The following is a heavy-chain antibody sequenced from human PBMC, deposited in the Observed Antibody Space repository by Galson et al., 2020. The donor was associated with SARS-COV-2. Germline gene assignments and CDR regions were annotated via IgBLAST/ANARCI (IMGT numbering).Heavy chain of an antibody. Sequence: GESLKISCAASGFTFINYAMHWVRQAPGKGLEWVAVISYDGRNKYYADSVKGRFTISRDNSKDTLYMEMSSLRPDDTAVYYCARDHGRAHLGMTANYNGMDVWGQGTTVTVSS. CDR2: ISYDGRNK. CDR3: ARDHGRAHLGMTANYNGMDV. D-gene: IGHD2-21*02. V-gene: IGHV3-30*04. CDR1: GFTFINYA. J-gene: IGHJ6*02.